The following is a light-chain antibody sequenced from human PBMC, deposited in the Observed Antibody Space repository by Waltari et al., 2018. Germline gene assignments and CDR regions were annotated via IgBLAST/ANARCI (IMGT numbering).Light chain of an antibody. CDR3: QQYAASPFT. Sequence: EIVLTQSPVTLSSSPGERATLPCRASQRVNSNYFAWYQQKPGQAPRLLIYGGSTRATDIPDRFSGSGSGTDFTLTISRLESQDFAVYYCQQYAASPFTFGQGTKLDIK. CDR2: GGS. J-gene: IGKJ2*01. CDR1: QRVNSNY. V-gene: IGKV3-20*01.